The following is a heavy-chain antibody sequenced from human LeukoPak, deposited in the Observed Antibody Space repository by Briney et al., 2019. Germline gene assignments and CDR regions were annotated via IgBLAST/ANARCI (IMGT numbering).Heavy chain of an antibody. CDR1: GGSFSGYY. CDR3: ARGRQDVTMIVVVMTAVSYYLDV. V-gene: IGHV4-34*01. D-gene: IGHD3-22*01. Sequence: SETLSLTCAVYGGSFSGYYWTWIRQTPGKGLEWIGEMNPSGSTNYNPSLKSRVTISVDTSKNQFSLKLSSVPAADTAVYYCARGRQDVTMIVVVMTAVSYYLDVWGKGTTVTVS. CDR2: MNPSGST. J-gene: IGHJ6*03.